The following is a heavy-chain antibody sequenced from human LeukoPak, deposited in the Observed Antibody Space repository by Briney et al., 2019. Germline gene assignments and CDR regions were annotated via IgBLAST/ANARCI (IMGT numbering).Heavy chain of an antibody. D-gene: IGHD3-10*01. CDR1: GASISSYY. J-gene: IGHJ6*03. V-gene: IGHV4-59*12. CDR2: IYYSGRT. CDR3: ARVGSDYYGSGSQYYYYYMDV. Sequence: PSETLSLTCTVSGASISSYYWSWIRPSPGKGLEWIGYIYYSGRTNYNPCLESRVTISVDTSKNQSPLKLSSVPAADTAVYYCARVGSDYYGSGSQYYYYYMDVWGKGTTVTASS.